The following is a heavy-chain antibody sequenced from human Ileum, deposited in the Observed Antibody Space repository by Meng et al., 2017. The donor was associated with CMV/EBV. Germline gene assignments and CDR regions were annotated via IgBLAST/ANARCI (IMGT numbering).Heavy chain of an antibody. CDR3: ASWGDGYNFDY. CDR1: GFTFSDYY. CDR2: ISNSCTTT. Sequence: SCAASGFTFSDYYMSWLRQAPGKGLEWVLSISNSCTTTYYADSVKGRFTISRDNAKKLLYLQMNSLRVEDTAVYYCASWGDGYNFDYWGQGTLVTVSS. V-gene: IGHV3-11*04. J-gene: IGHJ4*02. D-gene: IGHD5-24*01.